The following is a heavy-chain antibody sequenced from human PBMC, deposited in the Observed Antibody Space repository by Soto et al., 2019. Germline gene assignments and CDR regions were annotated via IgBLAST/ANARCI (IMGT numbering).Heavy chain of an antibody. V-gene: IGHV1-18*01. D-gene: IGHD3-22*01. CDR1: GYTFTNYG. CDR2: ISAYNGNT. Sequence: ASVKVSCKASGYTFTNYGITWVRQAPGQGLEWMGWISAYNGNTNYAQKLQGRVTMTTDTSTTTAYMELRSLRSDDTAVYYCARAPPNYYDSSGYYVFDYWGQGTLVTVSS. CDR3: ARAPPNYYDSSGYYVFDY. J-gene: IGHJ4*02.